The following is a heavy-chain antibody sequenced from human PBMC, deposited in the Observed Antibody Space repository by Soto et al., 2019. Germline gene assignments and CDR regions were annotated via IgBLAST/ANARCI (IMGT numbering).Heavy chain of an antibody. CDR3: AIGYCSSTSCPGAFDI. CDR2: MNPNSGNT. Sequence: ASVKVSCKASGYTLTNFYIHWVRQAPGQGLEWMGWMNPNSGNTGYAQKFQGRVTMTRNTSISTAYMELSSLRSEDTALYYCAIGYCSSTSCPGAFDIWGQGTMVTVSS. J-gene: IGHJ3*02. CDR1: GYTLTNFY. D-gene: IGHD2-2*01. V-gene: IGHV1-8*02.